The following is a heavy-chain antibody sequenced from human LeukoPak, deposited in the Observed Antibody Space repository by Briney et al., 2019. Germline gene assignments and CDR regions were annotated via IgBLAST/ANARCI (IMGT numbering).Heavy chain of an antibody. CDR1: GFTFSSYA. V-gene: IGHV3-30*18. CDR3: AKDGAREGYYFDY. J-gene: IGHJ4*02. Sequence: GGSLRLSWAASGFTFSSYAITWVRQAPGKGLEWVAVISYDGSNKYYADSVKGRFTISRDNSKNTLYLQMNSLRAEDTAVYYCAKDGAREGYYFDYWGQGTLVTVSS. CDR2: ISYDGSNK. D-gene: IGHD1-26*01.